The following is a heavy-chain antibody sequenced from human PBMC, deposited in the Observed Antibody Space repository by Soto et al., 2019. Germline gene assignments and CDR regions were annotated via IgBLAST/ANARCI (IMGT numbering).Heavy chain of an antibody. V-gene: IGHV4-59*08. J-gene: IGHJ4*02. CDR3: ARAVGDPLYYLDY. Sequence: QVQLQESGPGLVRPSETLSLTCTVSSDSISSYYWIWIRQSPGKGLEWIGYTDYSGNTNYNPSLKSRVTISGDTSKNQFSLRPSSVTAADTAVYYCARAVGDPLYYLDYWGQVTLVTVSS. CDR1: SDSISSYY. CDR2: TDYSGNT. D-gene: IGHD6-19*01.